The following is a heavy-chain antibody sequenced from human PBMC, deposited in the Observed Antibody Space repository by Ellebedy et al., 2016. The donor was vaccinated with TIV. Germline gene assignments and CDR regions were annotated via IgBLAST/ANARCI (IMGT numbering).Heavy chain of an antibody. CDR3: AIDIRGGSFYYFDY. J-gene: IGHJ4*02. CDR2: IHSGGDT. Sequence: GESLKISCAASGFTVNSNYMNWVRQAPGKGLEWVSVIHSGGDTYYADSVKGRFTISRDSSKNTLYLQMGSLRAEDTAVYYCAIDIRGGSFYYFDYWGQGTLVTVSS. CDR1: GFTVNSNY. V-gene: IGHV3-66*01. D-gene: IGHD1-26*01.